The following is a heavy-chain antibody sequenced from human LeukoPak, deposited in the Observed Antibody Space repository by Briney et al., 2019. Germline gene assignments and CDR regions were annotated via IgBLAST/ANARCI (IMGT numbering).Heavy chain of an antibody. Sequence: GGSLRLSCAASGFTFSSYGMHWVRQAPGKGLEWVSVIYSGGSTYYADSVKGRFTISRDNSKNTLYLQMNSLRAEDTAVYYCARDSRGLLWFGSSYYFDYWGQGTLVTVSS. CDR2: IYSGGST. CDR3: ARDSRGLLWFGSSYYFDY. D-gene: IGHD3-10*01. CDR1: GFTFSSYG. V-gene: IGHV3-53*01. J-gene: IGHJ4*02.